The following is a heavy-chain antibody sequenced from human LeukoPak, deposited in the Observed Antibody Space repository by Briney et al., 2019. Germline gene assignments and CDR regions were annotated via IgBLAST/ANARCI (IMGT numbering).Heavy chain of an antibody. Sequence: SETLSLTCTVSGVSISSYYWSWIRQPPGKALEWIGFIHYSGNINYNPSLKSRVTMSVDRSKKEFSLKLTSVSAADTAVYYCXXEGYESRRGPATFDIWGRGTLVTVSS. J-gene: IGHJ3*02. CDR2: IHYSGNI. V-gene: IGHV4-59*01. D-gene: IGHD1-1*01. CDR3: XXEGYESRRGPATFDI. CDR1: GVSISSYY.